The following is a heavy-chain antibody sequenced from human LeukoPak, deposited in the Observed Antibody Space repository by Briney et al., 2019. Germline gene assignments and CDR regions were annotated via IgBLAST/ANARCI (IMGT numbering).Heavy chain of an antibody. D-gene: IGHD6-19*01. CDR1: GGSISSSSYY. J-gene: IGHJ6*03. CDR2: IYYSGST. V-gene: IGHV4-39*07. CDR3: ARGIAVAGEDHYYMDV. Sequence: SETLSLTCTVSGGSISSSSYYWGWIRQPPGKGLEWIGSIYYSGSTNYNPSLKSRVTISVDTSKNQFSLKLSSVTAADTAVYYCARGIAVAGEDHYYMDVWGKGTTVTVSS.